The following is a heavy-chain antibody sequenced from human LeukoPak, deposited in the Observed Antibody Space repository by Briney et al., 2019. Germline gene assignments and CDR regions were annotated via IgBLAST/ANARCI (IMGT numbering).Heavy chain of an antibody. CDR1: GGSISSYY. J-gene: IGHJ4*02. Sequence: SETLSLTCTVSGGSISSYYWSWIRQPPGKGLEWIEYIYYSGSTNYNPSLKDRVTISVDTSKNQFSLKLSSVTAADTAVYYCARGGLGYSYGSFDYWGQGTLVTVSS. D-gene: IGHD5-18*01. CDR2: IYYSGST. V-gene: IGHV4-59*01. CDR3: ARGGLGYSYGSFDY.